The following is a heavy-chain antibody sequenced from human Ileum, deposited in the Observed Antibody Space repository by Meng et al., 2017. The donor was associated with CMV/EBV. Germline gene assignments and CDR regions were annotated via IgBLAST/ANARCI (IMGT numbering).Heavy chain of an antibody. CDR1: GYSFSAFY. D-gene: IGHD6-13*01. CDR3: GWSASASRYGSSFDF. Sequence: QGQVLQSSAAVKTPGASVKTSCETSGYSFSAFYVPWVRQAPGKGLEWMGKSNRGGGDTNSAQKFQGRITMTRDTSTSKVYMAMRGLTFEDTAVYYCGWSASASRYGSSFDFWGQGTLVTVSS. J-gene: IGHJ4*02. CDR2: SNRGGGDT. V-gene: IGHV1-46*01.